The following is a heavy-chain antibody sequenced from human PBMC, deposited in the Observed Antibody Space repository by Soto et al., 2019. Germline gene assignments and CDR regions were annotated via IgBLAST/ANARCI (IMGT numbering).Heavy chain of an antibody. CDR2: ISHSARI. CDR3: ARTQGSGVSDY. V-gene: IGHV4-59*01. J-gene: IGHJ4*02. CDR1: GDSIWNNY. D-gene: IGHD1-26*01. Sequence: QVQLQESGPGLVRPSETLSLACSVSGDSIWNNYWSWFRQPPGKGLEWIAYISHSARINYNPSLKSRVTISLDTSKNQFSLTVNSLTPADTAIYYCARTQGSGVSDYWGQGTLVTVSS.